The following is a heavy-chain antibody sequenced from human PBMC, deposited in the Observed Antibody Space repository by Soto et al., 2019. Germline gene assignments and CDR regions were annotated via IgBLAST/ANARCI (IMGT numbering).Heavy chain of an antibody. CDR2: IYPGDSDT. Sequence: GESLKISCKGSGYSFTSYWIGWVRQMPGKGLEWMGIIYPGDSDTRYSPSFQGQVPISAAKSISTAYLQWSSLKASDTAMYYCARGHSGYDPYYYYYGMDVWGQVTTVTVSS. D-gene: IGHD5-12*01. CDR3: ARGHSGYDPYYYYYGMDV. J-gene: IGHJ6*02. V-gene: IGHV5-51*01. CDR1: GYSFTSYW.